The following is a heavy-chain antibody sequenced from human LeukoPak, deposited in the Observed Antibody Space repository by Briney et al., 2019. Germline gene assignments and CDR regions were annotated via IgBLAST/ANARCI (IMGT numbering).Heavy chain of an antibody. Sequence: PSETLSLTCAVSGGSISSSNWWSWVRQPPGKELEWIGEIYHSGSTNYNPSLKSRVTISVDTSKNQFSLKLSSVTAADTAVYYCARQIDFWSGSGYAENWFDPWGQGTLVTVSS. V-gene: IGHV4-4*02. CDR2: IYHSGST. D-gene: IGHD3-3*01. J-gene: IGHJ5*02. CDR1: GGSISSSNW. CDR3: ARQIDFWSGSGYAENWFDP.